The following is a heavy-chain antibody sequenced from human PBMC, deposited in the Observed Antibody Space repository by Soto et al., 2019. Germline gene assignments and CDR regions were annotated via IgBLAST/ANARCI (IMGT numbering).Heavy chain of an antibody. CDR3: ASGRLQLPIFDS. CDR1: RSTFTSNA. J-gene: IGHJ4*02. V-gene: IGHV1-3*01. D-gene: IGHD6-25*01. CDR2: IISGNGNT. Sequence: QVQLVQSGAEVKKPGASVKVSCKAPRSTFTSNALHWVRQAPGQRLEWMGWIISGNGNTKYSQKLQGRVTITRDTSASTVYMDLSSLRSEDTAVFYCASGRLQLPIFDSWGQGTLVTVSS.